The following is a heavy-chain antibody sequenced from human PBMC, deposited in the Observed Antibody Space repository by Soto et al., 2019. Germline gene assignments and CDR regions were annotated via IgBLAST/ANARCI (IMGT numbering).Heavy chain of an antibody. V-gene: IGHV3-23*01. CDR3: ARPDGATYNFRY. CDR2: ISTTGGST. CDR1: GFTFNAYS. J-gene: IGHJ4*02. Sequence: DVQLLESGGRLVQPGGSLRLSCAASGFTFNAYSLSWVRRAPGKGLEWVSAISTTGGSTYYADSVKGRFTISRDNSQNTLSLQMSSLRAEDTAVYYCARPDGATYNFRYWGQGTLVTVSS. D-gene: IGHD1-1*01.